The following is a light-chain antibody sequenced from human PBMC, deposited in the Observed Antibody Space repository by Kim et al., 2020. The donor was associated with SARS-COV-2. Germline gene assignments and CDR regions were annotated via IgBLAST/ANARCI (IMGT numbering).Light chain of an antibody. CDR1: QSVTSGY. Sequence: EIVLTQSPGTLSLSPGERATLSCRASQSVTSGYLAWYQQKPGQAPRLLIYGASSRATGIPDRFSGSGSGTDFTLTISRLEPEDFAVYYCQQYGSSPDMYTFGQGTKLEI. CDR3: QQYGSSPDMYT. V-gene: IGKV3-20*01. J-gene: IGKJ2*01. CDR2: GAS.